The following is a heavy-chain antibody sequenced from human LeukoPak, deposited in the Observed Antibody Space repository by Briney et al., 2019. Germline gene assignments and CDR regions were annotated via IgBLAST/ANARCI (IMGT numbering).Heavy chain of an antibody. CDR3: AKDLVGIYSSAWYYFDY. D-gene: IGHD6-13*01. Sequence: GGTLRLSCAVSGFTFSSYAMSWVRQAPGKGLEWVSAISGSGRSTYYADSVKGRFTISRDNSKNTLYLQMNSLRAEDTALYYCAKDLVGIYSSAWYYFDYWGQGTLVNVSS. CDR2: ISGSGRST. CDR1: GFTFSSYA. J-gene: IGHJ4*02. V-gene: IGHV3-23*01.